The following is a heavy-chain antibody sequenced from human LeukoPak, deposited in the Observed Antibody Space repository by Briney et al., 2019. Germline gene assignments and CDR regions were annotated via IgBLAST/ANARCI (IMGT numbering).Heavy chain of an antibody. CDR3: AKDAYERDDYGDHLRDFMDV. CDR2: ISHDGRYK. D-gene: IGHD4/OR15-4a*01. V-gene: IGHV3-30*18. J-gene: IGHJ6*02. Sequence: PGGSLRLSCAGSGFTFSRYGVHWVRQAPGKGLEWVASISHDGRYKYYADSVRGRITMSRDTSKNTPYLQMNSLRGEDTVVYYCAKDAYERDDYGDHLRDFMDVWGQGTTVTVSS. CDR1: GFTFSRYG.